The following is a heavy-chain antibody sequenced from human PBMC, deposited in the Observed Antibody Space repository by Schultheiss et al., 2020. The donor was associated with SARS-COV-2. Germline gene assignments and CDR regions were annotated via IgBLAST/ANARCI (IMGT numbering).Heavy chain of an antibody. J-gene: IGHJ6*03. CDR1: GFTFSTYA. V-gene: IGHV3-64D*06. Sequence: VGSLRLSCSASGFTFSTYAINWVRQAPGKGLEYVSGISSNGDSTYYADSVKGRFTVSRDDSKKTLYLQMSSLRAEDTAVYYCVKDGHYSTPYYDFWSGYPYYYYYMDVWGKGTTVTVSS. CDR2: ISSNGDST. CDR3: VKDGHYSTPYYDFWSGYPYYYYYMDV. D-gene: IGHD3-3*01.